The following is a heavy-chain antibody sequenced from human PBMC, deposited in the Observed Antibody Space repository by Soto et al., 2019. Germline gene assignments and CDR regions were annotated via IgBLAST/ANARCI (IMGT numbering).Heavy chain of an antibody. CDR1: GGSISSYY. D-gene: IGHD6-6*01. V-gene: IGHV4-59*01. CDR3: ARDARAAPYDAFDI. CDR2: IYYSGST. Sequence: PSETLSLTCTVSGGSISSYYWSWIRQPPGKGLEWIGYIYYSGSTNYNPSLKSRVTISVDTSKNQFSLKLSSVTAADTAVYYCARDARAAPYDAFDIRGQGTMVTVPS. J-gene: IGHJ3*02.